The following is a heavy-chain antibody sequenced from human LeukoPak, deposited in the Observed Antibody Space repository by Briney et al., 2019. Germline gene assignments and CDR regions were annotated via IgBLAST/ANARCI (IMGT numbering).Heavy chain of an antibody. J-gene: IGHJ6*02. CDR3: ARDTRAGSWSPYYYYGMDV. D-gene: IGHD2-15*01. CDR1: GFTFSNYA. Sequence: GGSLRLSCVASGFTFSNYAMNWVRQAPGKGLEWVSYISSSSSTIYYADSVKGQFTTSRDNAKNSLYLQMNSLRAEDTAVYYCARDTRAGSWSPYYYYGMDVWGQGTTVTVSS. CDR2: ISSSSSTI. V-gene: IGHV3-48*04.